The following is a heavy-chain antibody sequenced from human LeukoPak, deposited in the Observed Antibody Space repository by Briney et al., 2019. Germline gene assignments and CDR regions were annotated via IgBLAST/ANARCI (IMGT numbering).Heavy chain of an antibody. CDR2: TYHSRST. V-gene: IGHV4-38-2*02. D-gene: IGHD1/OR15-1a*01. CDR1: GGSISSGYY. CDR3: AREKDWNIDY. Sequence: SETLSLTCTVSGGSISSGYYWDWTRQPPGKGLEWIGSTYHSRSTYYNPSLKSRVTISVDTSKNQFSLKLSSVTAADTAVYYCAREKDWNIDYWGQGTLVTVSS. J-gene: IGHJ4*02.